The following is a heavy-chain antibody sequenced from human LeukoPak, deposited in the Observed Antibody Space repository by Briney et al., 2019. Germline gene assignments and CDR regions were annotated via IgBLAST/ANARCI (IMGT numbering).Heavy chain of an antibody. Sequence: GGSLRLSCAASGFTFSSYWMHWVRQAPGKGLEWVGRIKSKTDGGTTDYAAPVKGRFTISRDDSKNTLYLLMNSLKTEDTAVYYCTTDLQWLVLVGYYYYTDVWGKGTTVTVSS. V-gene: IGHV3-15*01. D-gene: IGHD6-19*01. J-gene: IGHJ6*03. CDR2: IKSKTDGGTT. CDR1: GFTFSSYW. CDR3: TTDLQWLVLVGYYYYTDV.